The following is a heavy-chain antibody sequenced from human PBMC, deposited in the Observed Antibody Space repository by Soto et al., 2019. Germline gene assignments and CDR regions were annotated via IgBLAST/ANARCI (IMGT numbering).Heavy chain of an antibody. V-gene: IGHV4-61*08. Sequence: PSETLSLTCAVPGGSISSGGYSWSWIRQPPGKGLEWIGYIYYSGSTNYNPSLKSRVTISVDTSKNQFSLKLSSVTAADTAVYYCARGGPELRFLEWLSADYYYYYGMDVWGQGTTVTVSS. D-gene: IGHD3-3*01. CDR1: GGSISSGGYS. CDR2: IYYSGST. CDR3: ARGGPELRFLEWLSADYYYYYGMDV. J-gene: IGHJ6*02.